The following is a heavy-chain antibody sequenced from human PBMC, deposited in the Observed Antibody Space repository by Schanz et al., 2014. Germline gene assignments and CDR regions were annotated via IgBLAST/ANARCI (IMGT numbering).Heavy chain of an antibody. J-gene: IGHJ4*02. V-gene: IGHV3-23*01. D-gene: IGHD2-15*01. CDR1: GFTFSTYA. Sequence: EVQLLDSGGGLVQPGGSLRLSCAASGFTFSTYAMSWVRQAPGKGLEWVSAISGSGGSTYYADSVKGRFTISRDNSKNTLYLQMNSRRAEDTAVYYCARDRGYCSGGSCLTLDYWGQGTLVTVSS. CDR2: ISGSGGST. CDR3: ARDRGYCSGGSCLTLDY.